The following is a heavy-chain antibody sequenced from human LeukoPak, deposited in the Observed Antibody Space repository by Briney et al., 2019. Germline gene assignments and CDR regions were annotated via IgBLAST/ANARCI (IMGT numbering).Heavy chain of an antibody. CDR3: AKAGPYTSSWGGTNDY. Sequence: PGGSLRLSCAASGFTFSSYAMNWVRQAPEKGLEWVSAISGSGGRTYYADFVKGRFTISRDNSKNTLYLQMNSLRVEDTAVYYCAKAGPYTSSWGGTNDYWGQGAPVTVSS. D-gene: IGHD6-13*01. V-gene: IGHV3-23*01. J-gene: IGHJ4*02. CDR2: ISGSGGRT. CDR1: GFTFSSYA.